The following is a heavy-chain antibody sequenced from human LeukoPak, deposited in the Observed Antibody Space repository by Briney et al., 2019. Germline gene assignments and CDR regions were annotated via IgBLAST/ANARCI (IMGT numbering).Heavy chain of an antibody. Sequence: PGGSLRLSCAASGFTFSSYWMSWVRQAPGKGLEWVANIKQDGSEKYYVDSVKGRFTISRDNAKNSLYLQMNSLRAEDTAVYYCARDLRASAYGGYSYYYGMDVWAKGPRSPSP. CDR3: ARDLRASAYGGYSYYYGMDV. D-gene: IGHD4-17*01. V-gene: IGHV3-7*01. J-gene: IGHJ6*02. CDR2: IKQDGSEK. CDR1: GFTFSSYW.